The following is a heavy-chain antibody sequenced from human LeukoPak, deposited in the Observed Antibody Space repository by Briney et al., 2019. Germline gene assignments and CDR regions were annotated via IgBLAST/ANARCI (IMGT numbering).Heavy chain of an antibody. CDR3: ARVAGGSHHFDY. Sequence: PGGSLRLSCAASGFSFSTYSMNWVRQAPGKELEWVSSITSTSSYIYYADSVKGRFTISRDNDKNSMYLQMNTLRAEDTAVYYCARVAGGSHHFDYWGQGTLVTVSS. CDR1: GFSFSTYS. J-gene: IGHJ4*02. D-gene: IGHD1-26*01. V-gene: IGHV3-21*01. CDR2: ITSTSSYI.